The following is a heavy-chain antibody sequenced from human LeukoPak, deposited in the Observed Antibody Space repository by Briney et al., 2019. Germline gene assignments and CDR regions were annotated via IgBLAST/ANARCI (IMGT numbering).Heavy chain of an antibody. CDR1: GFTFSSYG. V-gene: IGHV3-33*01. CDR3: ARDTIFGVVIGNNFDY. J-gene: IGHJ4*02. CDR2: IWYDGSNR. Sequence: GGSLRLSCAASGFTFSSYGMHWVRQAPGKGLEWVAVIWYDGSNRYYADSVKGRFAISRDNSKNTLYLQMNSLRAGDTAVYYCARDTIFGVVIGNNFDYWGQGTLVTVSS. D-gene: IGHD3-3*01.